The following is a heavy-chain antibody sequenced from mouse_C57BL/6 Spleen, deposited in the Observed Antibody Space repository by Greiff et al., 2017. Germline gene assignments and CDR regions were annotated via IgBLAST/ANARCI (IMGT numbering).Heavy chain of an antibody. Sequence: QVQLQQPGAELVMPGASVKLSCKASGYTFTSYWMHWVKQRPGQGLEWIGEIDPSDSYTNYNQKFKGKSTLTVDKSSSTAYMQLSSLTSEDSAVYYCARRWLTYYFDCWGEGTTLTVSS. V-gene: IGHV1-69*01. CDR1: GYTFTSYW. D-gene: IGHD2-3*01. CDR2: IDPSDSYT. CDR3: ARRWLTYYFDC. J-gene: IGHJ2*01.